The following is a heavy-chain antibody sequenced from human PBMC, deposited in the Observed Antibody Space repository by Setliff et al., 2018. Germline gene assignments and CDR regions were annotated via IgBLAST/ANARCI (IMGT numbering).Heavy chain of an antibody. Sequence: GGSLRLSCAASGFTSSMYGVHWVRQAPGKGLEWVAYIRHDGSNENYAYSVKGRCTISRDNSRNTLFLQMNSLRAEDTGVYYCAKDTHYYASSGYYCFEYWGQGTLVTVSS. V-gene: IGHV3-30*02. J-gene: IGHJ4*02. CDR2: IRHDGSNE. CDR1: GFTSSMYG. D-gene: IGHD3-22*01. CDR3: AKDTHYYASSGYYCFEY.